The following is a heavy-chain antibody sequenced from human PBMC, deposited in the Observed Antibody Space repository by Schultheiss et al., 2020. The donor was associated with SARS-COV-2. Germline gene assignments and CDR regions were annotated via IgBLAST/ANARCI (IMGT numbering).Heavy chain of an antibody. CDR1: GGSISGDY. D-gene: IGHD5-18*01. CDR2: VFYTGST. CDR3: VRVREGYSYGYWAGLGEYYFDY. J-gene: IGHJ4*02. Sequence: SETLSLTCTVSGGSISGDYWSWIRQPPGKGLEWIGYVFYTGSTNYNPSLRSRVTISVDTSKNQFSLKLTSVTAADTAVYYCVRVREGYSYGYWAGLGEYYFDYWGQGTLVTVSS. V-gene: IGHV4-59*01.